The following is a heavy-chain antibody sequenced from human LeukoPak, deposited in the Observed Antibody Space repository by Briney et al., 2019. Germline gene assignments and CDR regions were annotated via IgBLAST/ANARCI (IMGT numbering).Heavy chain of an antibody. Sequence: ASVKVSCKASGYTFTSYYMHWVRQAPGQGLEWTGIINPSGGSTSYARKFQGRVTMTRDTSTSTVYMELSSLRSEDTAVYYCARYIVVVPAAIGGWFDPWGQGTLVTVSS. CDR3: ARYIVVVPAAIGGWFDP. J-gene: IGHJ5*02. CDR2: INPSGGST. V-gene: IGHV1-46*01. CDR1: GYTFTSYY. D-gene: IGHD2-2*02.